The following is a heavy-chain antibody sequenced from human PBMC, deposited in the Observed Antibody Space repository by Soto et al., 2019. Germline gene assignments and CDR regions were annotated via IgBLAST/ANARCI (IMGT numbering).Heavy chain of an antibody. Sequence: GGSLRLSCAASGFTFSSYGMNWVRQGPGTRLEWVADISGSGDSARYADSVRGRFTISRDNSRDTLYLQMNSLRVDDTAVYYCGKERRGSGWSVCNFWGQGALVTVSS. J-gene: IGHJ4*02. D-gene: IGHD6-19*01. V-gene: IGHV3-23*01. CDR2: ISGSGDSA. CDR3: GKERRGSGWSVCNF. CDR1: GFTFSSYG.